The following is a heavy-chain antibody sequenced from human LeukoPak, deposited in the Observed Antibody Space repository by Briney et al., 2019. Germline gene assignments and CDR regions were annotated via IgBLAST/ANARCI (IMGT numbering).Heavy chain of an antibody. D-gene: IGHD2-2*01. J-gene: IGHJ6*03. V-gene: IGHV1-69*05. CDR3: ARDTIVVVPAAISKVYYYYYYMDV. CDR1: GGTFSSYA. CDR2: IIPIFGTA. Sequence: SVKVSCKASGGTFSSYAFSWVRQAPGQGLEWMGGIIPIFGTANYAQKFQGRVTINTDESTSTAYMELSSLRSEDTAVYYCARDTIVVVPAAISKVYYYYYYMDVWGKGTTVTVSS.